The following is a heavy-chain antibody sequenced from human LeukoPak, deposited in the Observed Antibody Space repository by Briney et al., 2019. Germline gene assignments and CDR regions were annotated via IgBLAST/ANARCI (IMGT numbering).Heavy chain of an antibody. Sequence: GGSLRLSCAASGFTFSSYAMSWVRQAPGKGLEWVSAISGSGGSTYYADSVKGRFTISRDNSKNTLYLQMNSLRAEDAAVYYCAKGYSSSWLPFGYWGQGTLVTVSS. V-gene: IGHV3-23*01. CDR1: GFTFSSYA. CDR3: AKGYSSSWLPFGY. J-gene: IGHJ4*02. CDR2: ISGSGGST. D-gene: IGHD6-13*01.